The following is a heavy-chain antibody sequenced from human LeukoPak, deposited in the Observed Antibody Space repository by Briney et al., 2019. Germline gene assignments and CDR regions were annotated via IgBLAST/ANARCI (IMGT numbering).Heavy chain of an antibody. Sequence: GASVKVSCKASGYTFTGYYMHWVRQAPGQGLEWMGWINPNSGGTNYAQKFQGRVTITADESTSTAYMELSSLRSEDTAVYYCARVANFDWSYFDYWGQGTLVTVSS. D-gene: IGHD3-9*01. CDR2: INPNSGGT. V-gene: IGHV1-2*02. CDR1: GYTFTGYY. CDR3: ARVANFDWSYFDY. J-gene: IGHJ4*02.